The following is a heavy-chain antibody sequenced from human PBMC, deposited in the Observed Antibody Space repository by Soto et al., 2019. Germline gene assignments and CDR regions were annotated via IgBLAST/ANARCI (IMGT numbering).Heavy chain of an antibody. CDR3: AKDLGVVVPAALDY. V-gene: IGHV3-9*01. Sequence: SLRLSCAASGFTFDDYAMHWVRQAPGKGLEWVSGISWNSGSIGYADSVKGRFTISRDNAKNSLYLQMNSLRAEDTALYYCAKDLGVVVPAALDYWGQGTLVTVSS. CDR2: ISWNSGSI. J-gene: IGHJ4*02. CDR1: GFTFDDYA. D-gene: IGHD2-2*01.